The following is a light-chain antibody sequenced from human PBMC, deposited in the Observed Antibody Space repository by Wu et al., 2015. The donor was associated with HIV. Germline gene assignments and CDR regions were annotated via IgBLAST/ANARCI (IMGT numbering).Light chain of an antibody. CDR1: QSISSAY. CDR3: QHYGTSSLT. J-gene: IGKJ4*01. CDR2: GTS. V-gene: IGKV3-20*01. Sequence: EIVLTQSPGILSFSPGERASLSCRASQSISSAYLAWYQQRPGQPPSLLIYGTSSRATGVPARFSGSGSGTDFTLTISRLEPEDFTVYYCQHYGTSSLTFGGGTKVQI.